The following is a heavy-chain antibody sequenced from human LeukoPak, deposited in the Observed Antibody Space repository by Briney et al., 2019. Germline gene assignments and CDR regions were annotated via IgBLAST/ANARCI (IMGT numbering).Heavy chain of an antibody. D-gene: IGHD2-2*01. CDR3: ARGYCTTTSCYRLDY. Sequence: GGSLRLSCAASGFTFSSYAMSWVRQAPGKGLEWVSAISGSGGSTYYADSVKGRFTVSRDNSKNTVYLQMNSLRAEDTAVYYCARGYCTTTSCYRLDYWGRGTLGTVSS. J-gene: IGHJ4*02. V-gene: IGHV3-23*01. CDR1: GFTFSSYA. CDR2: ISGSGGST.